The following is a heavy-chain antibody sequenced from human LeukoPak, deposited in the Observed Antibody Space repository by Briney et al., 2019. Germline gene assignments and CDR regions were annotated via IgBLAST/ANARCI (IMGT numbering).Heavy chain of an antibody. J-gene: IGHJ4*02. V-gene: IGHV3-30*18. CDR1: GFTFSSYG. CDR2: ISYDGSNK. CDR3: AKLGGRGDTATDNF. Sequence: GGSLRLSCAASGFTFSSYGMHWVRQAPGKGLEGVAVISYDGSNKYYADSVKGRFTISRDNSKNTLYLQMNSLRAEDTAVYYCAKLGGRGDTATDNFWGQGTLVTVSS. D-gene: IGHD5-18*01.